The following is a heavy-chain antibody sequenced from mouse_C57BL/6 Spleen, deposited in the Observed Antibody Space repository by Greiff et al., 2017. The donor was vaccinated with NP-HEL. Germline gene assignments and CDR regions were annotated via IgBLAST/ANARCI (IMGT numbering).Heavy chain of an antibody. CDR2: IYPGDGDT. Sequence: QVQLQQSGPELVKPGASVKISCKASGYAFSSSWMNWVKQRPGKGLEWIGRIYPGDGDTNYNGKFKGKATLTADKSSSTAYMQLSSLTSEDSAVYFCAREPYAMDYWGQGTSVTVSS. CDR1: GYAFSSSW. J-gene: IGHJ4*01. CDR3: AREPYAMDY. V-gene: IGHV1-82*01.